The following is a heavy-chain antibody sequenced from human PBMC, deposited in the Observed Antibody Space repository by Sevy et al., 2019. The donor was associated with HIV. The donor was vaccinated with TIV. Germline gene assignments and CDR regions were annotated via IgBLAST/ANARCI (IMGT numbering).Heavy chain of an antibody. D-gene: IGHD2-2*02. V-gene: IGHV1-2*02. J-gene: IGHJ4*02. CDR1: GYTFTDYF. CDR3: ARGYTGHEEGDY. Sequence: APVKVSCKASGYTFTDYFLHWVRQAPGQGLEWMGWINPHSGGTIFAQKFQGRVAMTRDTSISTAYLDLGRLRFDDTAVYYCARGYTGHEEGDYWGQGTLVTVSS. CDR2: INPHSGGT.